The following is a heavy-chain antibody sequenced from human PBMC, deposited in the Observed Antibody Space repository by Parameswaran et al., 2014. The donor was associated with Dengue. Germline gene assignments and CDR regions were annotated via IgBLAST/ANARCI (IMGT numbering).Heavy chain of an antibody. D-gene: IGHD5-24*01. J-gene: IGHJ5*02. CDR3: ARDIDGYIPSWFDP. CDR2: ISAYNGNT. V-gene: IGHV1-18*01. Sequence: WVRQAPGQGLEWMGWISAYNGNTNYAQKLQGRVTMTTDTSTSTAYMELRSLRSDDTAVYYCARDIDGYIPSWFDPWGQGTLVTVSS.